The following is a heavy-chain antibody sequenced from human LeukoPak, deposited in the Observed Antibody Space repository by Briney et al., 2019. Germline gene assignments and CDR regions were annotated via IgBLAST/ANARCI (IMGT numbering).Heavy chain of an antibody. D-gene: IGHD6-19*01. Sequence: GGSLRLSCAASGFTFSSYAMSWVRQAPGKGLEWVSAISGSGGSTYYADSVKGRFTISRDNSKNTLYLQMNSLRAEDTAVYYCAKSVEQWLVRLVDYWGQGALVTVSS. CDR3: AKSVEQWLVRLVDY. J-gene: IGHJ4*02. CDR1: GFTFSSYA. V-gene: IGHV3-23*01. CDR2: ISGSGGST.